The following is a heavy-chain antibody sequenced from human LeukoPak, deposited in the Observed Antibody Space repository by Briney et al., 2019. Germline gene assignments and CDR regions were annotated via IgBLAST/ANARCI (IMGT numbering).Heavy chain of an antibody. D-gene: IGHD3-22*01. CDR2: ISDSGSST. Sequence: GGSLRLSCAASGFTFSNYAMSWVRQAPGKRLEWVSAISDSGSSTYHADSVKGRFTISRDNSKNTLYLQMNSLRAEDTAVYYCAKAHHYYDSSGYSDYWGQGTLVTVSS. CDR1: GFTFSNYA. V-gene: IGHV3-23*01. J-gene: IGHJ4*02. CDR3: AKAHHYYDSSGYSDY.